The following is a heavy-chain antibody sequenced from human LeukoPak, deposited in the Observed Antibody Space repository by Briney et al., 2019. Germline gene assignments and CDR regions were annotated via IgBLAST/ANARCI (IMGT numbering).Heavy chain of an antibody. Sequence: GGSLRLSCAASGFTFSSYAMSWVRQAPGKGLEWVSAISGSGGSTYYADSVKGRFTISRDNSKNTLYLRMNSLRAEDTAVYYCAKEPCSGGSCYYFDYWGQGTLVTVSS. D-gene: IGHD2-15*01. V-gene: IGHV3-23*01. CDR2: ISGSGGST. CDR3: AKEPCSGGSCYYFDY. CDR1: GFTFSSYA. J-gene: IGHJ4*02.